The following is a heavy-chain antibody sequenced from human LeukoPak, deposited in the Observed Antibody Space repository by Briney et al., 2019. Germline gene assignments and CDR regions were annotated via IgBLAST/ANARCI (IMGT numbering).Heavy chain of an antibody. CDR2: ISGSGDTA. D-gene: IGHD6-13*01. V-gene: IGHV3-23*01. J-gene: IGHJ5*02. Sequence: AGGSLRLSCAASGFTFSSYGMSWVRQAPGKGLEWVSAISGSGDTAYYADSVKGRFTISRDNSKNTLYVQMNSLRAEDTAVYYCAKWDSSSWYAGRFDPWGQGTLVTVSS. CDR1: GFTFSSYG. CDR3: AKWDSSSWYAGRFDP.